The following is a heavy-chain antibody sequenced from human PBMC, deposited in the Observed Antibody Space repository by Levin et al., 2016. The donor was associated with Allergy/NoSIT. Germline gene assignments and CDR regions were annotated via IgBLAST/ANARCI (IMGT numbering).Heavy chain of an antibody. V-gene: IGHV4-34*01. Sequence: WIRQPPGKGLEWIGEINHSGSTNYNPSLKSRVTISVDTSKNQFSLKLSSVTAADTAVYYCARDRSSAVVPPLYYYGMDVWGQGTTVTVSS. J-gene: IGHJ6*02. CDR2: INHSGST. CDR3: ARDRSSAVVPPLYYYGMDV. D-gene: IGHD2-21*01.